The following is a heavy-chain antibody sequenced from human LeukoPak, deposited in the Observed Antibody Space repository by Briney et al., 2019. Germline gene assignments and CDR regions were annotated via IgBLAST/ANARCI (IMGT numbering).Heavy chain of an antibody. CDR3: ASRSRRMTTVTTGFDY. CDR2: ISSSSSTI. Sequence: GGSLRLSCAASGFTFSSYSMNWVRQAPGKGLEWVSYISSSSSTIYYADSVKGRFTISRDNAKNSLYLQMNSLRDEDAAVYYCASRSRRMTTVTTGFDYWGQGTLVTVSS. V-gene: IGHV3-48*02. J-gene: IGHJ4*02. CDR1: GFTFSSYS. D-gene: IGHD4-17*01.